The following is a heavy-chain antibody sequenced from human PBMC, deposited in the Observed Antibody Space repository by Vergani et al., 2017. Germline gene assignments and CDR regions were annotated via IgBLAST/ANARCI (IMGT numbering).Heavy chain of an antibody. CDR1: GYTFSNYY. CDR2: INPSGGHT. D-gene: IGHD3-9*01. V-gene: IGHV1-46*03. J-gene: IGHJ4*02. CDR3: ARGDYGILTGYRY. Sequence: QVQLVQSGAEVKKSGASVKVSCKTSGYTFSNYYMHWVRQAPGQGVEWMGIINPSGGHTNYAQKFQGRVTMTRDTSTNTVYMELSSLRSEDTAIYYCARGDYGILTGYRYWGQGTLVTVSA.